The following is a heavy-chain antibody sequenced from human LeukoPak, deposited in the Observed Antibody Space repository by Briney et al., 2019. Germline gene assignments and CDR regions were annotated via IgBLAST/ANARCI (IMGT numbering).Heavy chain of an antibody. CDR2: LYSAGTT. CDR3: ARSSGSYLYFDY. V-gene: IGHV3-NL1*01. CDR1: GFTFSSYG. Sequence: PGRSLRLSCAASGFTFSSYGMHWVRQAPGKGLEWVSVLYSAGTTYYADSVKGRFTISRDNSKNTLYLQMDSLRAEDTAVYYCARSSGSYLYFDYWGQGTLITVSS. D-gene: IGHD1-26*01. J-gene: IGHJ4*02.